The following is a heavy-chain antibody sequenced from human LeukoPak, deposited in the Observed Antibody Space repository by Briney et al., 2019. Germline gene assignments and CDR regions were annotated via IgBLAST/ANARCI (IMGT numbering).Heavy chain of an antibody. D-gene: IGHD6-13*01. Sequence: ASVKVSCKASGYTFTGYYMHWVRQAPGQGLEWMGWINPNSGGTNYAQKFQGRVTMIRDTSTSTAYMELSRLRSDDTAVYYCARDLLIAAAGTENYWGQGTLVTVSS. J-gene: IGHJ4*02. V-gene: IGHV1-2*02. CDR1: GYTFTGYY. CDR2: INPNSGGT. CDR3: ARDLLIAAAGTENY.